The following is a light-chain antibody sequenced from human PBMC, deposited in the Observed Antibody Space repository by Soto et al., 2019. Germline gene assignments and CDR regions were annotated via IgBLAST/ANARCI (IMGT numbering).Light chain of an antibody. CDR1: QSVSRY. Sequence: EIVLTQSAATLSLSPGASATLSCRASQSVSRYLAWYPPKTGQAPRLLIYDAYNRATGIPARLRDSGYGKDFTLTISRLQPEDLAVDYGQQRSNWHITFGQGTRLEIK. J-gene: IGKJ5*01. CDR2: DAY. CDR3: QQRSNWHIT. V-gene: IGKV3-11*01.